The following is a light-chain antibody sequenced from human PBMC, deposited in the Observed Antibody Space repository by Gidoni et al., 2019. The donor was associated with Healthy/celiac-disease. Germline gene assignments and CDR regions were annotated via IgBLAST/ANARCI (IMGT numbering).Light chain of an antibody. CDR3: QKYNSAPWT. J-gene: IGKJ1*01. Sequence: DIQMSHSPSSLSASVGDRVTITCRASQCISNYLAWYQQKPGKVPKLLIYAASTLQSGVPSRFSGSGSGTDFTLTISSLQPEDVATYYCQKYNSAPWTFGQGTKVEIK. CDR2: AAS. CDR1: QCISNY. V-gene: IGKV1-27*01.